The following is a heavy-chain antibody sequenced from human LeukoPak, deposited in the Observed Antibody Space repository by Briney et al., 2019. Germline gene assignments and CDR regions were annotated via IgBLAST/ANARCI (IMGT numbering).Heavy chain of an antibody. CDR3: AELGITMIGGV. CDR1: GFTFSSYA. Sequence: GGSLRLFCAASGFTFSSYAMSWVRQAPGKGLEWVSAISGSGGSTYYADSVKGRFTISRDNSKNTRYLQMNSLRDEGTAVYYCAELGITMIGGVWGKGTTVTISS. V-gene: IGHV3-23*01. D-gene: IGHD3-10*02. CDR2: ISGSGGST. J-gene: IGHJ6*04.